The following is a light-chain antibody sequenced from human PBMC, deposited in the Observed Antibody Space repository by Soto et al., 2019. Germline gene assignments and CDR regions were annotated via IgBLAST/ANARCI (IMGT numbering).Light chain of an antibody. Sequence: EIVLTQSPGSLSLSPGERATLSCRANKNVASNYLAWYQQKPGQAPRLLIYGASSRATGIPDRFSGSGSVTDFTLTIRRLEPEDFALYYCQQYGSSPWAFGQGTTVEIK. J-gene: IGKJ1*01. CDR2: GAS. CDR3: QQYGSSPWA. V-gene: IGKV3-20*01. CDR1: KNVASNY.